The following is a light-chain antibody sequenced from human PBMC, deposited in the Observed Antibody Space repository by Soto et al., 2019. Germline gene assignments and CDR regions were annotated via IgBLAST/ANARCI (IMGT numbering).Light chain of an antibody. CDR1: SSDVGGYNY. J-gene: IGLJ1*01. Sequence: QSALTQPPSVSGSPGQSITISCTGTSSDVGGYNYVSWYQQHPGKAPKLMIYDVSNRPSGVSNRFSGSKSGNTASLTISGLQAEDEADYYCISYTSSLYVFGTGTKLTVL. CDR2: DVS. V-gene: IGLV2-14*01. CDR3: ISYTSSLYV.